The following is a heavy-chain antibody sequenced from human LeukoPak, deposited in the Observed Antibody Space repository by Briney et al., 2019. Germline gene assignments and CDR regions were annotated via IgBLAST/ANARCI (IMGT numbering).Heavy chain of an antibody. CDR1: GGSISSYY. J-gene: IGHJ3*02. CDR2: IYYTGST. Sequence: SETLSLTCTVSGGSISSYYWSWIRQPPGNGLEWIGYIYYTGSTNYNPSLKSRVTISVDTSKNHFSLKLSSVTAADTAVYYCARERRWLQLDAFDIWGQGTMVTVSS. V-gene: IGHV4-59*01. CDR3: ARERRWLQLDAFDI. D-gene: IGHD5-24*01.